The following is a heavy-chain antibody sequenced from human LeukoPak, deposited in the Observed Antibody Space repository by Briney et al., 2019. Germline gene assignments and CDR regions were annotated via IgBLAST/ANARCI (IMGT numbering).Heavy chain of an antibody. D-gene: IGHD2-2*01. CDR1: GFTFSSYA. J-gene: IGHJ4*02. V-gene: IGHV3-23*01. CDR3: AKDSVYGSSTSCYVY. CDR2: ISGSGGST. Sequence: GGSLRLSCAASGFTFSSYAMSWVRQAPGKGLEWVSAISGSGGSTYYADSVKGRFTISRDNSKNTLYLQMNSLRAEDTAVYYCAKDSVYGSSTSCYVYWGQGTLVTVSS.